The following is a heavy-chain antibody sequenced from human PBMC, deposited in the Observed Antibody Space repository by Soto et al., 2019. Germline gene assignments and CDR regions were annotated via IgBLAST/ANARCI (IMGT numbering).Heavy chain of an antibody. CDR2: INHSGST. CDR3: ARQYYDFWSGSRDYYMDV. CDR1: GGSFSDYY. D-gene: IGHD3-3*01. V-gene: IGHV4-34*01. J-gene: IGHJ6*03. Sequence: SETLSLTCAVYGGSFSDYYWSWIRQPPGKGLEWIGEINHSGSTNYNPSLKSRVTISVDTSKSQFSLKLSSVTAADTAVYYCARQYYDFWSGSRDYYMDVWGKGTTVTVSS.